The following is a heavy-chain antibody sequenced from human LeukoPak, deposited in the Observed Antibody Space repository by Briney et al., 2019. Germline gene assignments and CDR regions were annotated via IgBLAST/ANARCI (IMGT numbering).Heavy chain of an antibody. CDR1: GFTFSNYW. J-gene: IGHJ4*02. D-gene: IGHD6-13*01. V-gene: IGHV3-7*01. CDR2: LKQDGSEK. Sequence: GGSLRLPCAGSGFTFSNYWMTWVRQAPGKGLEWVANLKQDGSEKYYVDSVKDRFTISRDNAKNSLYLQMHSLRAEDTAVYYCARRSSSGWHYFDYWGQGTLVTVSS. CDR3: ARRSSSGWHYFDY.